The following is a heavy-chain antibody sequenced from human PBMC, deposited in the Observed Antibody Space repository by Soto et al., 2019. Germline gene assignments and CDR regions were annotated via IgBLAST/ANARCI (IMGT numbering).Heavy chain of an antibody. CDR3: ARDRGYAVAGTTHPSDV. D-gene: IGHD6-19*01. V-gene: IGHV3-21*01. CDR2: ISSSSSYI. CDR1: GFTFSSYS. J-gene: IGHJ6*02. Sequence: EVQLVESGGGLVKPGGSLRLSCAASGFTFSSYSMNWVRQAPGKGLEWVSSISSSSSYIYYADSVKGRFTISRDNAKNSLYLQMNSLRAEDTAVYYCARDRGYAVAGTTHPSDVWGQGTTVTVSS.